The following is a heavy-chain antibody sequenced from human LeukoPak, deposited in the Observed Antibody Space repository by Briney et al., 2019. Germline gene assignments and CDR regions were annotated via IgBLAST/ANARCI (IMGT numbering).Heavy chain of an antibody. CDR1: GFTFSDYY. D-gene: IGHD7-27*01. Sequence: PGGSLRLSCAASGFTFSDYYMSWIRQAPGNGLEWVSYISSSGSTIYYADSVKGRFTISRDNAKNSLYLQMNSLRAEDTAVYYCARDLQTGDPYYFDYWGQGTLVTVSS. J-gene: IGHJ4*02. CDR2: ISSSGSTI. CDR3: ARDLQTGDPYYFDY. V-gene: IGHV3-11*01.